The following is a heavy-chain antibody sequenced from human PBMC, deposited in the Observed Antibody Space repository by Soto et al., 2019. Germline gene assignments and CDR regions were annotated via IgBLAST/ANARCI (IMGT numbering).Heavy chain of an antibody. CDR2: IIPILGIA. D-gene: IGHD4-17*01. CDR1: GDTFSSYT. V-gene: IGHV1-69*02. Sequence: QVQLVQSGAEVKKPGSSVKVSCKASGDTFSSYTISWVRQAPGQGLEWMGRIIPILGIANYAQKFQGRVTITADKSTSTAYMELSSLRSEDTAVYYCARTTVTTSCVDYWGQGTLVTVSS. CDR3: ARTTVTTSCVDY. J-gene: IGHJ4*02.